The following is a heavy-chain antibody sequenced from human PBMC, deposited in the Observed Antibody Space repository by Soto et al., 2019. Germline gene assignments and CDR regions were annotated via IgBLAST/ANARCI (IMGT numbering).Heavy chain of an antibody. V-gene: IGHV1-24*01. Sequence: QVHLIQSGAEVKKPGASVKVSCKVSGYTLTELSMHWARQAPGKGLEWMGGFDPEDGKTTSAQKCQGRVTVTADTSTHTAYMELSSLRSEDTAVYYCVAGVTRWLLSPVDYWGQGTLVTVSS. J-gene: IGHJ4*02. CDR1: GYTLTELS. CDR3: VAGVTRWLLSPVDY. CDR2: FDPEDGKT. D-gene: IGHD1-26*01.